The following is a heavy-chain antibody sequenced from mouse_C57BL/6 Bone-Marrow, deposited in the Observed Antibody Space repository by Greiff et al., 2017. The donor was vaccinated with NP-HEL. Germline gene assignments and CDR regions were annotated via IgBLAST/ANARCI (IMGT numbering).Heavy chain of an antibody. J-gene: IGHJ4*01. V-gene: IGHV5-4*01. Sequence: EVKLVESGGGLVKPGGSLKLSCAASGFTFSSYAMSWVRQTPEKRLEWVATISDGGSYTYYPDNVKGRFTISRDNAKNNLYLQMSHLKSEDTAMYYCAREDYYGSSYGSWMDYWGQGTSVTVSS. D-gene: IGHD1-1*01. CDR3: AREDYYGSSYGSWMDY. CDR1: GFTFSSYA. CDR2: ISDGGSYT.